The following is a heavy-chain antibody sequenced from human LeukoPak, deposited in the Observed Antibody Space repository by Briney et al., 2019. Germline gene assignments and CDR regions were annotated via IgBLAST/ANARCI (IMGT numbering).Heavy chain of an antibody. CDR1: GFTFNTYN. CDR2: ISSSSSYI. Sequence: PGGSLKLSCAASGFTFNTYNMNWVRQAPGKGLEWVSSISSSSSYIYYADSVKGRFTISRDNTKNSLYLQMNSLRAEDTAVYYCARDSPYGTAGYWGQGTLVTVSS. J-gene: IGHJ4*02. CDR3: ARDSPYGTAGY. V-gene: IGHV3-21*01. D-gene: IGHD2-8*02.